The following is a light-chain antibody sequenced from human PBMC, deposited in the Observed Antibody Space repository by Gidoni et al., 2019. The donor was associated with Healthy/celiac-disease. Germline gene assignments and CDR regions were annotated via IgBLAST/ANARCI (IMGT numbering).Light chain of an antibody. CDR3: QQYNNWPPPIT. CDR1: QSVSSN. CDR2: GAS. Sequence: EIVMTQSPATLSVSPGERATLSCRASQSVSSNLAWYQQKPGQAPRLLIYGASTRATGIPARFSGSGSGTEFTLTISSLQSEDFAVYYCQQYNNWPPPITVXQXTRLEIK. J-gene: IGKJ5*01. V-gene: IGKV3-15*01.